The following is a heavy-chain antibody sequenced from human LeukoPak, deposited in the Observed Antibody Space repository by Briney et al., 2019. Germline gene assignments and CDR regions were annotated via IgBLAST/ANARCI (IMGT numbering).Heavy chain of an antibody. CDR2: INSDGSST. CDR1: GFTFSSYW. D-gene: IGHD3/OR15-3a*01. CDR3: ARWTGKGDAFDI. Sequence: GGSLRLSCAASGFTFSSYWMDWVRQAPGKGLVWVSRINSDGSSTSYADSVKGRFTISRDNAKNTLYLQMNSLRAEDTAVYYCARWTGKGDAFDIWGQGTMVTVSS. J-gene: IGHJ3*02. V-gene: IGHV3-74*01.